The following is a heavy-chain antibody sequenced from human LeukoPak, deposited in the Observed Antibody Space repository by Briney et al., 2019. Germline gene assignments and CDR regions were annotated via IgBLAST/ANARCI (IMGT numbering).Heavy chain of an antibody. CDR3: ARDGTSTDDY. Sequence: ASVKVSCKASGYTFSNFGISWVRQAPGQGLEWMGWISGNNDNPNYGQKFQGRLTVTTDSSTSTAFMELRNLRSDDTAVYYCARDGTSTDDYWGQGTLVTVSS. V-gene: IGHV1-18*01. CDR1: GYTFSNFG. J-gene: IGHJ4*02. D-gene: IGHD2-2*01. CDR2: ISGNNDNP.